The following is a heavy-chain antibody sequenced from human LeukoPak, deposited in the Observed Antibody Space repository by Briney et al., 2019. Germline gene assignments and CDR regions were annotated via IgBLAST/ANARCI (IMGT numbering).Heavy chain of an antibody. CDR1: GGTFSSYA. V-gene: IGHV1-69*13. CDR3: ARASDGYSSGWESYYYMDV. J-gene: IGHJ6*03. D-gene: IGHD6-19*01. Sequence: ASVKVSCKASGGTFSSYAICWVRQAPGQGLEWKGGIIPIFGTANYAQKFQGRVTITADESTSTAYMELSSLRSKDTAVYYCARASDGYSSGWESYYYMDVWGKGTTVTVSS. CDR2: IIPIFGTA.